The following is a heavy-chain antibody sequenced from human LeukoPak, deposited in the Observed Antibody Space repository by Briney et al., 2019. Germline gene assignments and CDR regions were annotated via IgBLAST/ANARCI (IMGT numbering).Heavy chain of an antibody. CDR2: INPSSGGT. J-gene: IGHJ6*03. CDR3: ARDLHRVVVRGVPHYYYYMDV. D-gene: IGHD3-10*01. Sequence: ASVKVSCKASGYTFTGYYMHWVRQAPGQGLEWMGWINPSSGGTNYAQKLQGRVTMTTDTSTSTAYMELRSLRSDDTAVYYCARDLHRVVVRGVPHYYYYMDVWGKGTTVTISS. V-gene: IGHV1-2*02. CDR1: GYTFTGYY.